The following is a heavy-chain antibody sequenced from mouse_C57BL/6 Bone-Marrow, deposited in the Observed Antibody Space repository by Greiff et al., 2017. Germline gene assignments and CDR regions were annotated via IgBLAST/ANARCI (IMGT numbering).Heavy chain of an antibody. CDR3: ARGIPYYITTVVDD. Sequence: QVQLQQPGAELVKPGASVKLSCKASGYTFTSYWMHWVKQRPGQGLEWIGMIHPNSGSTNYHEKFKSKATLTVDKSSRTAYMQLSSLTSEDSAVYYCARGIPYYITTVVDDWGQGTTLTVSS. CDR2: IHPNSGST. V-gene: IGHV1-64*01. CDR1: GYTFTSYW. J-gene: IGHJ2*01. D-gene: IGHD1-1*01.